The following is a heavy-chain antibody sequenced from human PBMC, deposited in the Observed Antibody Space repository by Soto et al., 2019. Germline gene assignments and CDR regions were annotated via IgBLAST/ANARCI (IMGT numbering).Heavy chain of an antibody. CDR1: GGTISTNV. V-gene: IGHV1-69*06. CDR2: IMPIFAAP. J-gene: IGHJ4*02. D-gene: IGHD2-15*01. CDR3: ATGAQYCSGGSCYPDD. Sequence: QVQLMQSGAEVKKPGSSVKVSCKASGGTISTNVISWVRQAPGQGLEWMGEIMPIFAAPNNAQKFQGRLTITEDTSTTTVYMELSSLTSEDTAVYFCATGAQYCSGGSCYPDDWGQGTLVIVSS.